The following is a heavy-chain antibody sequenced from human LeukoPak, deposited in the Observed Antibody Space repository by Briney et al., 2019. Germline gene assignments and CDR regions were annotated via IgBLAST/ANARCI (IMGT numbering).Heavy chain of an antibody. CDR3: AKSISSSWVPDY. V-gene: IGHV3-48*03. CDR2: ISSSGSTI. CDR1: GFTFSSYE. J-gene: IGHJ4*02. Sequence: PGGSLRLSCAASGFTFSSYEMNWVRQAPGKGLEWVSYISSSGSTIYYADSVKGRFTISRDNSKNTLYLQMNSLRAEDTAVYYCAKSISSSWVPDYWGQGTLVTVSS. D-gene: IGHD6-13*01.